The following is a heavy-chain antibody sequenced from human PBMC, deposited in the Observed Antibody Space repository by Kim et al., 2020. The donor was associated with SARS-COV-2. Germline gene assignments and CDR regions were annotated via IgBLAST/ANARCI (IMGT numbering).Heavy chain of an antibody. D-gene: IGHD6-13*01. J-gene: IGHJ6*02. V-gene: IGHV4-39*01. Sequence: YSNPSLKRRVTLSVDTSKNQFSLKLSSVTAADTAVYYCASGYSSRWRRYYGMDVWGQGTTVTVSS. CDR3: ASGYSSRWRRYYGMDV.